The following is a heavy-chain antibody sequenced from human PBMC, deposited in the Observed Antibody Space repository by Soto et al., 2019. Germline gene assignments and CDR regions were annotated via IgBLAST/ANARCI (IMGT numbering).Heavy chain of an antibody. V-gene: IGHV1-69*01. CDR3: ADGGRYGGVTL. CDR2: IIPIFGTT. CDR1: GGTFSSYA. D-gene: IGHD3-16*01. J-gene: IGHJ4*02. Sequence: QVQLVQSGAEVKKPGASVKVSCKPSGGTFSSYAINWVRQAPGQGLEWVGGIIPIFGTTNYAQKFQGRVTITAEDSTSTADIEFSSLISDDTAVYYCADGGRYGGVTLWGQGTLVTVSS.